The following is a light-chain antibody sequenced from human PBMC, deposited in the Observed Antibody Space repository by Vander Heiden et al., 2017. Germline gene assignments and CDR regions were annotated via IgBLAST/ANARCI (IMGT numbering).Light chain of an antibody. Sequence: QSVLPQPPSVSGAPGQRVTISCTGSSSNIGAGYDVHWYQQLPGTAPKLLIYGNSNRPSGVPDRFSGSKSGTSASLAITGLQAEDEADYYCQSYDSSLRGVFGGGTNLTVL. J-gene: IGLJ3*02. CDR2: GNS. CDR1: SSNIGAGYD. CDR3: QSYDSSLRGV. V-gene: IGLV1-40*01.